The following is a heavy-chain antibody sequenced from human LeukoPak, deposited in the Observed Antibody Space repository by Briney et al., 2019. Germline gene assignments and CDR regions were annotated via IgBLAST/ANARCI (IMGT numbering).Heavy chain of an antibody. CDR3: VRDGRSPPHHYYDMDV. J-gene: IGHJ6*02. CDR2: IKEDGSER. Sequence: GGSLRLSCEGSAFIFSGHWMNWVRQTSGKGLEWVASIKEDGSERQYVDSVKGRFTISRDNAKNSLYLQMNSLRDEDTAVYYCVRDGRSPPHHYYDMDVWGQGTTVTVSS. V-gene: IGHV3-7*01. CDR1: AFIFSGHW.